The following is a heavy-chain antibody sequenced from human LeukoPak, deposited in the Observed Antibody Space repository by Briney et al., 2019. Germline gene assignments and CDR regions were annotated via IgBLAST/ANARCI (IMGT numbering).Heavy chain of an antibody. D-gene: IGHD5-18*01. Sequence: GGSLRLSCAASGFTFSSFSMNWVRQAPGKGLEWVSSISPSGSLISYADSVKGRFTISRDNTNNSVYLQMSSLRVEDTGVYYCASTPLKIQPAAWGQGTLVAVSS. CDR2: ISPSGSLI. CDR1: GFTFSSFS. V-gene: IGHV3-21*01. J-gene: IGHJ4*02. CDR3: ASTPLKIQPAA.